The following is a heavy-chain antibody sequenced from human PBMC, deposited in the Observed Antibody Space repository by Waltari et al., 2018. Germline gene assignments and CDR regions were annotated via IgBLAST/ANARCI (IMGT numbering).Heavy chain of an antibody. V-gene: IGHV3-74*01. CDR2: IKAEGRAT. Sequence: EVQLVESGGGLVQPGGSLRLSCAASGFTFSAYRRHWVRQAPGKGLGWVSLIKAEGRATLYADSGKGRFTMSRDNAKDTLYLQMNSLRGEDTAVYYCAIQISGVVFWGQGTLVTVSS. J-gene: IGHJ4*02. CDR3: AIQISGVVF. D-gene: IGHD3-3*01. CDR1: GFTFSAYR.